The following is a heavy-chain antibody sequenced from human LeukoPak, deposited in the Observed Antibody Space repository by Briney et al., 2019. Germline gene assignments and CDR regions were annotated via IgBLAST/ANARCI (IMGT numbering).Heavy chain of an antibody. J-gene: IGHJ4*02. CDR1: GFIVSSNY. Sequence: PGGSLRLSCAASGFIVSSNYMNWVRQAPGKGLEWVSVIYTDGSTYYADSVKGRFTISRDNAKNTLYLQMNSLRAEDTAVYYCARDDRAMAYFDYWGQGTLVTVSS. D-gene: IGHD2-2*01. CDR2: IYTDGST. CDR3: ARDDRAMAYFDY. V-gene: IGHV3-53*01.